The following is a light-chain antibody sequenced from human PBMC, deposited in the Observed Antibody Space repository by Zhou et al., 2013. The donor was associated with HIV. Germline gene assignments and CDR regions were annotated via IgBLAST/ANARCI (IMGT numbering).Light chain of an antibody. V-gene: IGKV1-33*01. CDR1: QDISNY. CDR3: QQYDNLLT. Sequence: DIQMTQSPSSLSASVGDRVTITCQASQDISNYLNWYQHKPGRAPKLLIYDASNLETGVPSRFSGSGSGTDFTFTISSLQPEDIATYYCQQYDNLLTFGPGQSGYQT. CDR2: DAS. J-gene: IGKJ3*01.